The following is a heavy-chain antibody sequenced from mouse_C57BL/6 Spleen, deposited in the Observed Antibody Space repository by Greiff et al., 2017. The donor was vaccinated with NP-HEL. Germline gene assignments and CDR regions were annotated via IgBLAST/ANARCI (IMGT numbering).Heavy chain of an antibody. CDR3: ARQAFPIASWDVDWYFDV. J-gene: IGHJ1*03. CDR2: ISSGGSYT. V-gene: IGHV5-6*01. Sequence: EVMLVESGGDLVKPGGSLKLSCAASGFTFSSYGMSWVRQTPDKRLEWVATISSGGSYTYYPDSVKGRFTISRDNAKNTLYLQMSSLKSEDTAMYYCARQAFPIASWDVDWYFDVWGTGTTVTVSS. D-gene: IGHD4-1*01. CDR1: GFTFSSYG.